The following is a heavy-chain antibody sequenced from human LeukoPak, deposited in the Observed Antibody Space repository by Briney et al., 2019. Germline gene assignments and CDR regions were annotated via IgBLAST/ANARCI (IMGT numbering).Heavy chain of an antibody. CDR3: ARGLTAAGTQALNN. CDR2: IIPILGIA. D-gene: IGHD6-13*01. V-gene: IGHV1-69*04. Sequence: GASVKVSCKASGGTFSSYAISWVRQAPGQGLEWMGRIIPILGIANYAQKFRGRVTITADKSTSTAYMELSSLRSEDTAVYYCARGLTAAGTQALNNWGQGTLVTVSS. CDR1: GGTFSSYA. J-gene: IGHJ4*02.